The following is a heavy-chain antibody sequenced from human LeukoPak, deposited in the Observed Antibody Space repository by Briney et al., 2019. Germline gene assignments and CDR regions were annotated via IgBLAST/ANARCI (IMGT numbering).Heavy chain of an antibody. CDR3: ARGVFPYYFDY. D-gene: IGHD1-14*01. J-gene: IGHJ4*02. CDR1: GYTFTSYD. V-gene: IGHV1-8*01. Sequence: GASVTVSCTASGYTFTSYDINWVRQATGQGLEWMGWMNPNSGNTGYAQKFQGRVTMTRNTSISTAYMELSSLRSEDTAVYYCARGVFPYYFDYWGQGTLVTVSS. CDR2: MNPNSGNT.